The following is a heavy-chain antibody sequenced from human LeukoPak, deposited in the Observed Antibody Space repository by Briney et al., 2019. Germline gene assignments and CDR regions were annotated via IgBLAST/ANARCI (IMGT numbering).Heavy chain of an antibody. J-gene: IGHJ5*02. D-gene: IGHD2-8*02. CDR2: INTDGSSI. CDR1: GFTFSSYW. CDR3: ARAGGGVSHMAFDP. Sequence: PGGSLRLSCAASGFTFSSYWMFWVRQAPGKGLVWVSRINTDGSSINYADSVEGRFTISRDNAKNTLYLQMNSLRAEDTAVYYCARAGGGVSHMAFDPWGQGTLVTVSS. V-gene: IGHV3-74*01.